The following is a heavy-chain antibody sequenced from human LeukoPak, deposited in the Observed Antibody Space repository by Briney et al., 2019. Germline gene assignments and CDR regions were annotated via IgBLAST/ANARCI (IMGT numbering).Heavy chain of an antibody. D-gene: IGHD2-15*01. CDR3: GRDALVGYLSFYYMDV. V-gene: IGHV4-59*11. CDR1: GGPIISHY. Sequence: SETLSLTCTVSGGPIISHYWTWIRQSPVKGLEWIGDISNSGSTSYNPSLKNRVTISIDTSKNQFSLKLSSVTAADTAVYYCGRDALVGYLSFYYMDVWGKGTTVTVSS. CDR2: ISNSGST. J-gene: IGHJ6*03.